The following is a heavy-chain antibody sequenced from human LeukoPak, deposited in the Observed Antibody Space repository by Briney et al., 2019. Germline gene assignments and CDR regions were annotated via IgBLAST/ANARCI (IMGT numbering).Heavy chain of an antibody. D-gene: IGHD6-19*01. CDR1: GYTFTGYY. CDR3: ARSHRGYSSGGYVCSY. J-gene: IGHJ4*02. Sequence: ASVKVSCKASGYTFTGYYMHWVRQAPGQGLEWMGWINPNSGGTNYAQKFQGRVTMTRDTSISTAYMELSRLRSDDTAVYYCARSHRGYSSGGYVCSYWGQGTLVTVSS. V-gene: IGHV1-2*02. CDR2: INPNSGGT.